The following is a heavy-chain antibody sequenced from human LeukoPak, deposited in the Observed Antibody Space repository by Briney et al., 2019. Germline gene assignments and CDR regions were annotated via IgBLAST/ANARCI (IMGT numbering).Heavy chain of an antibody. V-gene: IGHV4-34*01. CDR3: ARGPRPGYCSGGSCYSEEDYYYYYMDV. CDR2: INHSGST. CDR1: GGSFSGYY. J-gene: IGHJ6*03. Sequence: SETLSLTCAVYGGSFSGYYWSWIRQPPGKGLEWIGEINHSGSTNYNPSLKSRVTIPVDTSKNQFSLKLSSVTAADTAVYYCARGPRPGYCSGGSCYSEEDYYYYYMDVWGKGTTVTVSS. D-gene: IGHD2-15*01.